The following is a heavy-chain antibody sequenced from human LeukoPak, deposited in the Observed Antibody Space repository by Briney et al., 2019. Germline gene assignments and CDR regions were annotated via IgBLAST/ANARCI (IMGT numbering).Heavy chain of an antibody. CDR1: GFTFSGHW. CDR3: TRDRSRAEDD. CDR2: INQGGSDK. V-gene: IGHV3-7*01. D-gene: IGHD1-14*01. Sequence: GGSLRLSCAASGFTFSGHWMIWVRKAPGKGLEWVANINQGGSDKYYVDSVKGRFTISRDNANNLLYLQMNSLRGEDTAVYYCTRDRSRAEDDWGQGTLVTVSS. J-gene: IGHJ4*02.